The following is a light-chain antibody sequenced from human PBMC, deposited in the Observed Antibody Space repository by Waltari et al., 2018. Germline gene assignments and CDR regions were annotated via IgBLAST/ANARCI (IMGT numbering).Light chain of an antibody. CDR2: AAS. Sequence: DIQMTQSPSYLSTSVGDRVTMTCRASQDITNSLVWIQQKPGKAHKSLIYAASSLHSGVPSKFSGSGSVTDFTLTISRLLPEDVATYYFQQYHSYPLTFGAGTKVEIK. V-gene: IGKV1-16*02. CDR3: QQYHSYPLT. J-gene: IGKJ4*01. CDR1: QDITNS.